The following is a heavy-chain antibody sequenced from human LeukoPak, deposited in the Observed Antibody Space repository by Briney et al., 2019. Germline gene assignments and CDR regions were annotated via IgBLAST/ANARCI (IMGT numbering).Heavy chain of an antibody. CDR1: GFTFSSYW. Sequence: GGSLRLSCAASGFTFSSYWMTWVRQAPGKGLEWVSSIHSGGGTTYHADSVKGRFTISRDNSKNTLYLQMNSLRAEDTAIYYCAKVYWAHHDMDVWGQGTTVTVSS. CDR2: IHSGGGTT. CDR3: AKVYWAHHDMDV. D-gene: IGHD2-15*01. V-gene: IGHV3-23*01. J-gene: IGHJ6*02.